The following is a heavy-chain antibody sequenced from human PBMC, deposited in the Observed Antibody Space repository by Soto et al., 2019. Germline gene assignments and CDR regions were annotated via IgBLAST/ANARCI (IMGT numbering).Heavy chain of an antibody. V-gene: IGHV4-31*03. CDR1: GGSISSGGYY. D-gene: IGHD3-10*01. CDR3: AVSGSGSYYARFDY. CDR2: IYYSGST. Sequence: QVQLQESGPGLVKPSQTLSLTCTVSGGSISSGGYYWSWIRQHPGKGLEWIGYIYYSGSTYYNPSLKSRVTIAVDTSKNQSSLKLSSVTAADTAVYYCAVSGSGSYYARFDYWGQGTLVTASS. J-gene: IGHJ4*02.